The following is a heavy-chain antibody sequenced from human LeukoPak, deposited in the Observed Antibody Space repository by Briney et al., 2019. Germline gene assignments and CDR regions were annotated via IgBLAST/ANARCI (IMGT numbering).Heavy chain of an antibody. D-gene: IGHD3-22*01. Sequence: PGGSLRLSCAASGFTFSSYWMTWVRQAPGKGLEWVANIKQDGSEKYYVDSVKGRFTISRDNAKNSLYLQMNSLRAEDTAVYYCARDYYDSSGYYEGDYWGQGTLVTVSS. CDR3: ARDYYDSSGYYEGDY. CDR2: IKQDGSEK. V-gene: IGHV3-7*03. J-gene: IGHJ4*02. CDR1: GFTFSSYW.